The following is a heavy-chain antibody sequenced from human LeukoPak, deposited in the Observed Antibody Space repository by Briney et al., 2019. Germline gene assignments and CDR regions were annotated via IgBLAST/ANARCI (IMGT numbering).Heavy chain of an antibody. J-gene: IGHJ4*02. CDR1: GGSISSTNW. CDR2: IYHSGST. D-gene: IGHD4-23*01. CDR3: ATNYGGNSEFDY. V-gene: IGHV4-4*02. Sequence: SGTLSLTCAVSGGSISSTNWWSWVRQSPGQGLEWIGEIYHSGSTNYNPSLKSRVTISVDTSKNQFSLKLSSVTAADTAVYYCATNYGGNSEFDYWGQGTLVTVSS.